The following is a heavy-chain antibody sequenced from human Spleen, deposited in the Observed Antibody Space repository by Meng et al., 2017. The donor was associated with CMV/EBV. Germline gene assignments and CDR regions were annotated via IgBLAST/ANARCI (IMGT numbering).Heavy chain of an antibody. D-gene: IGHD3-22*01. J-gene: IGHJ4*02. CDR3: ARDLYHYYDTH. V-gene: IGHV3-23*01. CDR2: ISGSGGST. CDR1: GFTFSSYA. Sequence: GESLKISCAASGFTFSSYAMSWVRQAPGKGLEWVSAISGSGGSTYYADSVKGRFTISRDNSKNTLYLQMSGLRVEDTAIYYCARDLYHYYDTHWGQGTLVTVSS.